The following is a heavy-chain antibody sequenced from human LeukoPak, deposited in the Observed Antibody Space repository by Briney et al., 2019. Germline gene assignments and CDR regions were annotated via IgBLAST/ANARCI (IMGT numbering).Heavy chain of an antibody. CDR2: MYNSGGTY. Sequence: SETLSLTCTVSGASIRSYYWSWIRQPPGRGLEWIGYMYNSGGTYYYNPSLKSRVTISGDTSKNQFSLKPTSVTAADTAVYYCARLGGPAAVDYWGQGALVSVSS. J-gene: IGHJ4*02. CDR1: GASIRSYY. V-gene: IGHV4-59*01. CDR3: ARLGGPAAVDY. D-gene: IGHD2-2*01.